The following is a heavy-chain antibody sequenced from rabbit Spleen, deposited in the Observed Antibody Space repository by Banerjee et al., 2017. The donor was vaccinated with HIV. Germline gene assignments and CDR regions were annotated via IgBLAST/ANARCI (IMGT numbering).Heavy chain of an antibody. J-gene: IGHJ4*01. CDR3: VREAGYGGYGDGHL. CDR2: IDPVFGST. Sequence: QLKESGGGLVQPGGSLKLSCKVSGFDFSGYYMSWVRQAPGKGLEWIGYIDPVFGSTYYAIWMNGRFNIFSEDAQNTLYLQLNSLTVAHTAPYFCVREAGYGGYGDGHLWGPGTLVTVS. D-gene: IGHD6-1*01. CDR1: GFDFSGYY. V-gene: IGHV1S7*01.